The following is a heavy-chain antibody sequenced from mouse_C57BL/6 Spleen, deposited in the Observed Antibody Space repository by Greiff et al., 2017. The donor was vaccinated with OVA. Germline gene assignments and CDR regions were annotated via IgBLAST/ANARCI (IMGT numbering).Heavy chain of an antibody. CDR2: IYPGDGDT. CDR1: GYAFSSYW. CDR3: ASRGLTGPYYFDY. V-gene: IGHV1-80*01. Sequence: QVQLQQSGAELVKPGASVKISCKASGYAFSSYWMNWVKQRPGKGLEWIGQIYPGDGDTNYNGKFKGKATLTADKSSSTAYMQLSSLTSEDSAVYFCASRGLTGPYYFDYWGQGTTLTVSS. D-gene: IGHD4-1*01. J-gene: IGHJ2*01.